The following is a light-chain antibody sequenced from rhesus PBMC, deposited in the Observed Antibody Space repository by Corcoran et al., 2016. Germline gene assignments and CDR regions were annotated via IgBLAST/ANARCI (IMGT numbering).Light chain of an antibody. CDR1: QGIRSY. J-gene: IGKJ4*01. CDR2: YAN. V-gene: IGKV1-32*01. Sequence: DIQMTQSPSSLSASVGDRVTITCRASQGIRSYLNWYQQKPGKAPKPLIYYANGLESVVPARFSGSGSGTEFTLTISSLQPEDIGTYYCQQYYGLPLTFGGGTKVELK. CDR3: QQYYGLPLT.